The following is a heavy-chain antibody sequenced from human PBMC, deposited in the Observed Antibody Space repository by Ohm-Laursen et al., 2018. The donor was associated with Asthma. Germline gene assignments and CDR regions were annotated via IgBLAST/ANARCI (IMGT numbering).Heavy chain of an antibody. D-gene: IGHD3-10*01. V-gene: IGHV4-31*03. CDR3: ARDGRLRGSFDY. Sequence: TLSLTYTVSGGSISSGHYYWTWIRQRPGTGLEWIGNIHYSGTTIYTPSLESRLTISLDTSKNQFSLNLSSVTAADTALYFCARDGRLRGSFDYWGQGNLVTVSS. J-gene: IGHJ4*02. CDR2: IHYSGTT. CDR1: GGSISSGHYY.